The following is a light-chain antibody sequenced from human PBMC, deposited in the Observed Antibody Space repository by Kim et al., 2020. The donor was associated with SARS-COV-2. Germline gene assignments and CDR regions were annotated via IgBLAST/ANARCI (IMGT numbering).Light chain of an antibody. V-gene: IGKV3-15*01. CDR2: ATS. CDR3: EQYNSWPPT. CDR1: QSTSTN. Sequence: VYPGEGATLSCRASQSTSTNLAWYQQKPGQAPRLIIFATSTRATGIPARFSGSGSGTEFTLTINSLQSEDFAVYYCEQYNSWPPTFGGGTKVDIK. J-gene: IGKJ4*01.